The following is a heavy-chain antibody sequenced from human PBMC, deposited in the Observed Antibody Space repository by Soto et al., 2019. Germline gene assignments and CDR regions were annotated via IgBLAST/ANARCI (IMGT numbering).Heavy chain of an antibody. CDR2: IIPIFGTA. D-gene: IGHD6-6*01. Sequence: SXKVSFKASGGTXISYAIRLVRQAPGQGLEWMGGIIPIFGTANYAQKFQGRVTITADESTSTAYMELSSLRAEDTAVYYCATVEYSSSSYYYYGMDVWGQGTTVTVSS. CDR1: GGTXISYA. V-gene: IGHV1-69*13. J-gene: IGHJ6*02. CDR3: ATVEYSSSSYYYYGMDV.